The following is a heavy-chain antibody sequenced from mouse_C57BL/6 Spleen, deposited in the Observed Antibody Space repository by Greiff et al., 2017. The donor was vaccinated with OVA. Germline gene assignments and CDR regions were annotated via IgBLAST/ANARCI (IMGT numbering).Heavy chain of an antibody. D-gene: IGHD4-1*01. Sequence: QVQLKESGAELVRPGTSVKVSCKASGYAFTNYLIEWVKQRPGQGLEGIGVINPGSGGTNYNEKFKGKATLTADKSSSTAYMQLSSLTSEDSAVYFCARRWDDAMDYWGQGTSVTGAS. J-gene: IGHJ4*01. CDR3: ARRWDDAMDY. CDR1: GYAFTNYL. CDR2: INPGSGGT. V-gene: IGHV1-54*01.